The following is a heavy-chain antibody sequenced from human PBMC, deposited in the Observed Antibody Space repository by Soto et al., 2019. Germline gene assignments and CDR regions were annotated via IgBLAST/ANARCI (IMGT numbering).Heavy chain of an antibody. D-gene: IGHD2-21*01. J-gene: IGHJ4*02. Sequence: GGSLRLSCAASGFSFSSHSMKWVRQAPGKGLERVSYISSSGSTIYYADSVKGRFTISRDNAKNSLYLQMNSLRDDDTAVYYCARGRGYCGGTNCYLDYWGQGALVTVSS. CDR1: GFSFSSHS. V-gene: IGHV3-48*02. CDR2: ISSSGSTI. CDR3: ARGRGYCGGTNCYLDY.